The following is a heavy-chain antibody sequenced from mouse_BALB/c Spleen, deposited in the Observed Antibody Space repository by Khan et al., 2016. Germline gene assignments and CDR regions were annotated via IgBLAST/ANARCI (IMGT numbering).Heavy chain of an antibody. CDR1: GFIFSDAW. CDR3: THTMITYFDY. D-gene: IGHD2-4*01. V-gene: IGHV6-6*01. CDR2: IRGKDNNHAT. Sequence: EVKLEESGGGLVQPGGSMKLSCAGSGFIFSDAWMDWVRQSPERGLEWVAEIRGKDNNHATYYAESVKGRFTISRDNSKASVYLQMSRLRAEETVIYYYTHTMITYFDYWGQGTTLTVSS. J-gene: IGHJ2*01.